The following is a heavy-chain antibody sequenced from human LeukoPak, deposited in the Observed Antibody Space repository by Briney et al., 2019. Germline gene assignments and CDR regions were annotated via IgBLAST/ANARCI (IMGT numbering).Heavy chain of an antibody. Sequence: SETLSLTCAVYGGSFSGYYWSWIRQPPGKGLEWIGEINHSGSTDYNPSLKSRVTISVDTSKNQFSLKLSSVTAADTAVYYCARGYRAYYFDYWGQGTLVTVSS. CDR1: GGSFSGYY. CDR2: INHSGST. CDR3: ARGYRAYYFDY. V-gene: IGHV4-34*01. J-gene: IGHJ4*02. D-gene: IGHD3-16*02.